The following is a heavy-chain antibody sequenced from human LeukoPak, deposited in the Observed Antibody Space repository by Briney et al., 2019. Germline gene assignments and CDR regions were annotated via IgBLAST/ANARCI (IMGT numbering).Heavy chain of an antibody. V-gene: IGHV5-10-1*01. Sequence: GESLRISCKGSGYSFTSYWISWVRQMPGKGLEWVGRIDPSDSYTNYSPSFQGHVTISADKSISTAYLQWSSLKASDTAMYYCARYITGTTSAPDYWGQGTLVTVSS. J-gene: IGHJ4*02. CDR1: GYSFTSYW. D-gene: IGHD1-7*01. CDR2: IDPSDSYT. CDR3: ARYITGTTSAPDY.